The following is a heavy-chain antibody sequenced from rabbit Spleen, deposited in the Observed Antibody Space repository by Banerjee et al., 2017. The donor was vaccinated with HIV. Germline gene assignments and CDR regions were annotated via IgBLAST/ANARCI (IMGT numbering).Heavy chain of an antibody. CDR2: IDTGDGDT. D-gene: IGHD1-1*01. CDR1: GFSFNSIYW. CDR3: ARNYVSAFDP. J-gene: IGHJ2*01. Sequence: QEQLVESGGGLVKPGGTLTLTCTASGFSFNSIYWICWVRQAPGKGLEWITCIDTGDGDTYYANWAKGRFTISKTSSTTVTLQMTSLTAADTATYFCARNYVSAFDPWGPGTLVTVS. V-gene: IGHV1S45*01.